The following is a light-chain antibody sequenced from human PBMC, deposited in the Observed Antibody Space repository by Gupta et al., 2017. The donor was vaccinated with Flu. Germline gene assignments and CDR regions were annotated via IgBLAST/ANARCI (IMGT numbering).Light chain of an antibody. CDR1: DLRSRT. V-gene: IGLV3-9*01. J-gene: IGLJ2*01. CDR3: QVWDKSIAV. CDR2: RDN. Sequence: YDLSQPLSVSVALGQTAKITCGGSDLRSRTVHWFQQRPGQAPVLVIYRDNNRPSGIPDRFSGSTSENSATLNIHEAQVGDEADYYCQVWDKSIAVFGGGTKLTVL.